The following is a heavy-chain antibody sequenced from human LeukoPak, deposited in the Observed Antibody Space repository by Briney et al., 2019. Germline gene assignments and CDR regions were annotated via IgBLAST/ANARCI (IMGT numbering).Heavy chain of an antibody. D-gene: IGHD3-22*01. J-gene: IGHJ3*02. CDR2: IYYSGST. CDR3: ARSIRWLLPNAFDI. V-gene: IGHV4-39*07. CDR1: GGSISSSSYY. Sequence: ASETLSLTCTVSGGSISSSSYYWGWIRQPPGKGLEWIGSIYYSGSTYYNPSLKSRVTISVDTSKNQFSLKLSSVTAADTAVYYCARSIRWLLPNAFDIWGQGTMVTVSS.